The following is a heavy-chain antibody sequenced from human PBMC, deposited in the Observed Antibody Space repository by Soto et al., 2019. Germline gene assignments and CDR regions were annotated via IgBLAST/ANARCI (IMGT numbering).Heavy chain of an antibody. CDR1: GGSFSGYY. J-gene: IGHJ5*02. CDR2: INHSGST. V-gene: IGHV4-34*01. Sequence: PSETLSLTCAVYGGSFSGYYWSWIRQPPGKGLEWIGEINHSGSTNYNPSLKSRVTISVDTSKNQFSLKLSSVTAADTAVYYCARSGGSSSTSGWFDPWGQGTLVTVS. CDR3: ARSGGSSSTSGWFDP. D-gene: IGHD6-6*01.